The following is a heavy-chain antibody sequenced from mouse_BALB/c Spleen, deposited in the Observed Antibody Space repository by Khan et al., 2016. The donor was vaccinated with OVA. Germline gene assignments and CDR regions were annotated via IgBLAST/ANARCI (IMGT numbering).Heavy chain of an antibody. J-gene: IGHJ1*01. Sequence: VQLQESGAELVKPGASVKLSCKASGYTFTSSDIHWVRQRPEQGLEWIGWIFPGDGSTKYNAKFKGKATLTSAQSSSTAYMQLSRLPSEDSAVFICTRHYYGSIHYGYFDVGGEGTTVTVAS. D-gene: IGHD1-1*01. CDR1: GYTFTSSD. CDR3: TRHYYGSIHYGYFDV. CDR2: IFPGDGST. V-gene: IGHV1S56*01.